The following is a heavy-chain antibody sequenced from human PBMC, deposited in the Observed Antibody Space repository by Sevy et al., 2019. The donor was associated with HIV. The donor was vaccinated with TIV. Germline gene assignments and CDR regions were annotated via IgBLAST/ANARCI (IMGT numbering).Heavy chain of an antibody. V-gene: IGHV3-33*01. J-gene: IGHJ4*02. CDR2: IWYDGSNK. CDR1: GFTFSSYG. D-gene: IGHD4-17*01. Sequence: GGSLRLSCAASGFTFSSYGMHWVRQAPGKGLEWVAVIWYDGSNKYYADSVKGRFTISRDNSKNTLYLQMNSLRAEDTAVYYCARDLDYGDKYYFDYWGQGTLVTDSS. CDR3: ARDLDYGDKYYFDY.